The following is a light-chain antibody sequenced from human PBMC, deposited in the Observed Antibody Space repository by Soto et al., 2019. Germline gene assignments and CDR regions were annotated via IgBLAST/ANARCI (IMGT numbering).Light chain of an antibody. CDR3: QQYYTPPIT. CDR1: QSVLYTSNNKDY. Sequence: DIVMTQSPDSLAVSLGERATINCKSSQSVLYTSNNKDYLAWYQQKPGQPPKLLIYWATTRESGVPARFSGSGSGTDFPLTISSLQAEDVAVYYCQQYYTPPITFGQGTRLEIK. CDR2: WAT. J-gene: IGKJ5*01. V-gene: IGKV4-1*01.